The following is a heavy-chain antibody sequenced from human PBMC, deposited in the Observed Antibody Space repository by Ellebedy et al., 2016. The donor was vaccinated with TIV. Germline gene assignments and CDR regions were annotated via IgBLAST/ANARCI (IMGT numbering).Heavy chain of an antibody. J-gene: IGHJ4*02. CDR3: ARRFCIATSCPGHFDF. CDR1: GGTFSTFP. CDR2: IIPVFGTP. Sequence: AASVKVSCKASGGTFSTFPINWVRQAPGQGLEWMGGIIPVFGTPNYAQKFQGRVTITADESTSTAHMELSSLTSEDTALYYCARRFCIATSCPGHFDFWGQGTLVTVSS. D-gene: IGHD2-2*01. V-gene: IGHV1-69*13.